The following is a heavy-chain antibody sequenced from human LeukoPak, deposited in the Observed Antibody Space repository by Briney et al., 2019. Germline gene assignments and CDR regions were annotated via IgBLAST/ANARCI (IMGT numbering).Heavy chain of an antibody. CDR2: INPSGGST. CDR3: ARGPPPYGSGTYYLDY. CDR1: GYTFTSYY. D-gene: IGHD3-10*01. V-gene: IGHV1-46*01. Sequence: ASVKVSCKASGYTFTSYYMHWVRQAPGQGLEWMGIINPSGGSTSYAQKFQARVTMTRDTSTTTVYMELSSLRSEDTAVYYCARGPPPYGSGTYYLDYWGQGTLVTVS. J-gene: IGHJ4*02.